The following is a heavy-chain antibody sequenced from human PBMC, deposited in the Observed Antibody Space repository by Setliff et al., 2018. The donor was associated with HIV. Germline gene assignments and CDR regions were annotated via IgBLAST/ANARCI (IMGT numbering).Heavy chain of an antibody. CDR1: GYNFARNW. J-gene: IGHJ4*02. D-gene: IGHD1-26*01. CDR3: ARLGAVPKMEAFDY. CDR2: IYPGDSET. V-gene: IGHV5-51*01. Sequence: GESLKISCQGSGYNFARNWIGWVRQMPGKGLEWMGTIYPGDSETRYSPSFQGQVTISADKSINTAYLQWSSLKASDTAMYYCARLGAVPKMEAFDYWGQGTLVTVSS.